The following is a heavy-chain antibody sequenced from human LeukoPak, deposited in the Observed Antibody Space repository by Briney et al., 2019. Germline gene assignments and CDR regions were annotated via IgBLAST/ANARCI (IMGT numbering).Heavy chain of an antibody. CDR1: GGSFSGYY. J-gene: IGHJ6*02. D-gene: IGHD5-12*01. CDR3: ARWVSGGYDLPYYYYGMDV. CDR2: INHSGST. Sequence: KPSETLSLTCAVYGGSFSGYYWSWLRQPPGKGLEWIGEINHSGSTNYNPSLKSRVTISVDTSKNQFSLKLSSVTAADTAVYYCARWVSGGYDLPYYYYGMDVWGQGTTVTVSS. V-gene: IGHV4-34*01.